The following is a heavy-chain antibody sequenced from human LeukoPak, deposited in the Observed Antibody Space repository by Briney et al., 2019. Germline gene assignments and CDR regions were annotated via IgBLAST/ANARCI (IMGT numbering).Heavy chain of an antibody. CDR1: GGSISSSNW. J-gene: IGHJ4*02. CDR3: RFEASAYGDYVIDY. D-gene: IGHD4-17*01. CDR2: IYHSGST. Sequence: PSETLSLTCAVSGGSISSSNWWSWVRQPPGKGLERIGEIYHSGSTNYNPSLKSRVTISVDKSKNQFSLELSSVTAADTAVYYCRFEASAYGDYVIDYWGQGTLVTVSS. V-gene: IGHV4-4*02.